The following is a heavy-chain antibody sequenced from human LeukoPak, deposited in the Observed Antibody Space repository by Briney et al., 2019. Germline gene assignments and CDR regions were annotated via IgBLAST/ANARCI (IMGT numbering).Heavy chain of an antibody. D-gene: IGHD2-2*01. J-gene: IGHJ4*02. CDR3: ARAELRVVVPAAMDY. CDR1: GGTFSSYA. V-gene: IGHV1-69*13. CDR2: IIPIFGTA. Sequence: GASAKVSCKASGGTFSSYAISWVRQAPGQGLEWMGGIIPIFGTANYAQKFQGRVTITADESTSTAYMELSSLRSEDTAVYYCARAELRVVVPAAMDYWGQGTLVTVSS.